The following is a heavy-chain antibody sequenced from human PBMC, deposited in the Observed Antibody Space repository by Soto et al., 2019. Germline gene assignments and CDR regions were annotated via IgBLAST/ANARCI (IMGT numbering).Heavy chain of an antibody. CDR3: ARARRTWPYYYGMDV. CDR1: GGSISSYY. CDR2: IYYSGST. J-gene: IGHJ6*02. Sequence: SETLSLTCTVSGGSISSYYWSWIRQPPGKGLEWIGYIYYSGSTNYNPSLKSRVTISVDTSKDQFSLKLSSVTAADTAVYYCARARRTWPYYYGMDVWGQGTTVTV. V-gene: IGHV4-59*01. D-gene: IGHD5-12*01.